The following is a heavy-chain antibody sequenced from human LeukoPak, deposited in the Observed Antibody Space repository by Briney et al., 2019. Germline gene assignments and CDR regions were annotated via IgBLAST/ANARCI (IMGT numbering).Heavy chain of an antibody. CDR3: VRDHHRRLYDSQARDTFDI. Sequence: GGSLRLSCAASGFTFSSYGMNWVRQAPGKGLEWVSTISGSGTSTYYADSVKGRFTISRDNAKNSLYLQMNSLRAEDTAVYYCVRDHHRRLYDSQARDTFDIWGRGTMVTVSS. CDR1: GFTFSSYG. D-gene: IGHD5/OR15-5a*01. CDR2: ISGSGTST. V-gene: IGHV3-23*01. J-gene: IGHJ3*02.